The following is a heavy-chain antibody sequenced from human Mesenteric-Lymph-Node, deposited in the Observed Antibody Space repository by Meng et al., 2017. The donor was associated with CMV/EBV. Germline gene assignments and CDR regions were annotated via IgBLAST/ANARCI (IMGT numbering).Heavy chain of an antibody. Sequence: ASVKVSCKASGYTFTSYDINWVRQATGQGLEWMGWMNPNSGNTGYAQKLQGRVTMTTDTSTSTAYMELRSLRSEDTAVYYCAAVIAAAGAPRGFDYWGQGTLVTVSS. CDR1: GYTFTSYD. J-gene: IGHJ4*02. CDR2: MNPNSGNT. V-gene: IGHV1-8*01. CDR3: AAVIAAAGAPRGFDY. D-gene: IGHD6-13*01.